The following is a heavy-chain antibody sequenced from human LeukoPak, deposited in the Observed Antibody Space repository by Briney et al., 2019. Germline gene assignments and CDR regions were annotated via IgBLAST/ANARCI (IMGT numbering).Heavy chain of an antibody. Sequence: SVKVSCKASGGTFSSYAISWVRQAPGQGLEWMGGIIPIFGTANYAQKFQGRVTITADESTSTAYMELSSLRSEDTAVYYCARGRGYCSSTSCYRGDYYYYMDVWAKGTTVTVSS. CDR2: IIPIFGTA. D-gene: IGHD2-2*02. J-gene: IGHJ6*03. V-gene: IGHV1-69*13. CDR3: ARGRGYCSSTSCYRGDYYYYMDV. CDR1: GGTFSSYA.